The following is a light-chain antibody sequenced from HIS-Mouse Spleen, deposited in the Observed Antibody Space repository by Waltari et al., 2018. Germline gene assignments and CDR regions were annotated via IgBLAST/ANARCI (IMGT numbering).Light chain of an antibody. Sequence: QSALTQPASVSGSPGQSITISCTGTSRDAGGSNSFSWYQQHPGKAPKLMFYEVSNRPSGVSNRFSGSKSGNTASLTISGLQAEDEADYYCSSYTSSSTYVFGTGTKVTVL. J-gene: IGLJ1*01. CDR3: SSYTSSSTYV. V-gene: IGLV2-14*01. CDR1: SRDAGGSNS. CDR2: EVS.